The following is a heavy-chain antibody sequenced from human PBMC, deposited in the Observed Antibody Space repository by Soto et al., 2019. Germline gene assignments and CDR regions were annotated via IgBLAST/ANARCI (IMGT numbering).Heavy chain of an antibody. CDR3: ARDLNYWSLLIDH. Sequence: GGSLRLSCTASGFSLSRYGLHWVRQAPGKGLEWVAGLWSDGIKTSYTDSVKGRFTISRDTSKNMLYLQMDSLGAEDTAVYYCARDLNYWSLLIDHWGQGTLVTVSS. D-gene: IGHD2-8*02. CDR1: GFSLSRYG. J-gene: IGHJ4*02. CDR2: LWSDGIKT. V-gene: IGHV3-33*01.